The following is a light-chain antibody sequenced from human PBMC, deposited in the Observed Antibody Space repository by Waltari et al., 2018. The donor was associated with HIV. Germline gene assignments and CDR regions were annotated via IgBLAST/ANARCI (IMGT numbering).Light chain of an antibody. J-gene: IGLJ3*02. CDR3: ASFTGDSTVM. Sequence: AVTQPASVSGLPGQSTTISCTGGDRAFGLYHFFSWYQQHSGKPPRLILYDVDSRASGVSDRFSGSMSGNTASLTISGLRAEDEAHYYCASFTGDSTVMFGGGTEVTVL. CDR2: DVD. V-gene: IGLV2-14*03. CDR1: DRAFGLYHF.